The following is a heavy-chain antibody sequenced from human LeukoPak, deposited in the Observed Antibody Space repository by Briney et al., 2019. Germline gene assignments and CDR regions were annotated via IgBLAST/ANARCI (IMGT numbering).Heavy chain of an antibody. V-gene: IGHV4-59*01. D-gene: IGHD3-22*01. CDR1: GGSISSYY. CDR3: ACRYYDSSGDYAFDI. Sequence: SETPSLTCTVSGGSISSYYWSWTRQPPGKGLEWIGYIYYSGSTNYNPSLKSRVTISVDTSKNQFSLKLSSVTAADTAVYYCACRYYDSSGDYAFDIWGQGTMVTVSS. CDR2: IYYSGST. J-gene: IGHJ3*02.